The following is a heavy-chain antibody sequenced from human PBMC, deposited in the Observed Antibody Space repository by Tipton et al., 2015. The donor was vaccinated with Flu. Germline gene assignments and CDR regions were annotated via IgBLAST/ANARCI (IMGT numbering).Heavy chain of an antibody. CDR2: INPNSGDT. CDR3: AKIGSFHNFAY. V-gene: IGHV1-2*06. D-gene: IGHD3-10*01. CDR1: GYTFTVYY. J-gene: IGHJ4*02. Sequence: QLVQSGAEVKKPGASVKVSCKASGYTFTVYYMHWVRQAPGQGLEWMGRINPNSGDTNYAQKFQGRVTMTRDTSISTAYMELSRLRSDDTAIYCWAKIGSFHNFAYGGQGTLVSVSS.